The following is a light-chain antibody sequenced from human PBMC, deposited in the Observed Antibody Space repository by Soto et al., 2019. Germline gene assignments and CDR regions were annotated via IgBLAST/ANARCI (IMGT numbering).Light chain of an antibody. V-gene: IGKV3-20*01. CDR2: GAS. Sequence: EIVLTQSPGTLSLSPGERATLYCRASQSVSSSYLAWYQQKRGQATRLLIYGASSRATGIPDRFSGSGSGTDFTLTISRLEPEDFAVYYCQQHGYSPTYTFGQGTKLEIK. CDR1: QSVSSSY. J-gene: IGKJ2*01. CDR3: QQHGYSPTYT.